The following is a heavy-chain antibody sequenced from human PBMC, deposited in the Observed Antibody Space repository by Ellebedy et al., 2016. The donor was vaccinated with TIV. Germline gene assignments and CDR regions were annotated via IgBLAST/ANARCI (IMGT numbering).Heavy chain of an antibody. D-gene: IGHD6-19*01. CDR2: IYYSGST. CDR3: ARGGTVAGTEWFDP. Sequence: SETLSLXXTVSGGSISSYYWSWIRQPPGKGLEWIGYIYYSGSTNYNPSLKSRVTISVGTSKNQFSLKLSSVTAADTAVYYCARGGTVAGTEWFDPWGQGTLVTVSS. CDR1: GGSISSYY. V-gene: IGHV4-59*01. J-gene: IGHJ5*02.